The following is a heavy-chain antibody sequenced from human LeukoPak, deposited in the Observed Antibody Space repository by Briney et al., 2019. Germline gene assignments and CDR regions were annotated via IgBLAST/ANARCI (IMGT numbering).Heavy chain of an antibody. Sequence: SQTLSFTCTVSGGSITSGDYYWSWIRRPPGKGLEWIGYMYYSGSTYYNPSLKSRVTVSLDTSKNQFSLKLSSVTAADTAVYYCARPYYYDSRIDPWGQGTLVTVSS. CDR2: MYYSGST. CDR1: GGSITSGDYY. J-gene: IGHJ5*02. CDR3: ARPYYYDSRIDP. D-gene: IGHD3-22*01. V-gene: IGHV4-30-4*01.